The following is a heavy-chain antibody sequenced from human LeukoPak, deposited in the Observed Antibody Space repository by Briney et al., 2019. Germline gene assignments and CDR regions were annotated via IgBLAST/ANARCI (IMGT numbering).Heavy chain of an antibody. D-gene: IGHD2-2*01. V-gene: IGHV4-39*01. Sequence: SETLSLTCTVSGGSISSSSYYWGWIRQPPGKGLVWIGSIYYSGSTYYNPSLKSRVIISVDTSKNQFALKLSSVTAADTAVYYCVGSTGYWGQGTLVTVSS. J-gene: IGHJ4*02. CDR3: VGSTGY. CDR2: IYYSGST. CDR1: GGSISSSSYY.